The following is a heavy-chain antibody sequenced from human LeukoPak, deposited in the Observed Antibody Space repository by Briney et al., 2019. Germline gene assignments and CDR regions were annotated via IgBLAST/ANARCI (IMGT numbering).Heavy chain of an antibody. J-gene: IGHJ4*02. V-gene: IGHV1-69*13. D-gene: IGHD3-16*02. CDR3: ARVSGSYDYVWGSYRPEGNFDY. Sequence: SVKVSCKASGGTFSSYAISWVRQAPGQGLEWMGGIIPIFGTANYAQKFQGRVTITADESTSTAYMELSSPRSEDTAVYYCARVSGSYDYVWGSYRPEGNFDYWGQGTLVTVSS. CDR2: IIPIFGTA. CDR1: GGTFSSYA.